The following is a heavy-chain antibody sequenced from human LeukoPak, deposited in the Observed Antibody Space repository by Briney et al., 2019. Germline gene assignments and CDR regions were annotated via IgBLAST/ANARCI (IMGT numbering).Heavy chain of an antibody. Sequence: GGSLGLSCAASGFIFSSYAMSWVRQAPGKGLEWVSGICGNSGSTYYTDSVKGRFTISRDNSKSTLYLQINSLRAEDTAVYYCAKHRSGSCYGSFDYWGQGTLVTVSS. CDR3: AKHRSGSCYGSFDY. CDR2: ICGNSGST. D-gene: IGHD2-15*01. CDR1: GFIFSSYA. J-gene: IGHJ4*02. V-gene: IGHV3-23*01.